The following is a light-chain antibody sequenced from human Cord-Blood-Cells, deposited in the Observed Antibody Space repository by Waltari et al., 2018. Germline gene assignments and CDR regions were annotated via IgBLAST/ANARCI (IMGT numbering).Light chain of an antibody. CDR1: NIGSKS. V-gene: IGLV3-21*03. J-gene: IGLJ3*02. CDR3: QVWDSSSDHWV. CDR2: DDS. Sequence: SYVLTQPPSVSVAPGKTARITCGGNNIGSKSVHWYQQKPGQAPVLVVYDDSDRPSGSPGRFAGYNSGNTATLTISRVEAGDEADYYCQVWDSSSDHWVFGGGTKLTVL.